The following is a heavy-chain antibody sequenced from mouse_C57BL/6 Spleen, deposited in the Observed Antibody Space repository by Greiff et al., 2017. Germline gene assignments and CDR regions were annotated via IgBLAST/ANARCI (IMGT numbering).Heavy chain of an antibody. Sequence: QVQLQPPGAELVKPGASVKLSCKASGYTFTSYWLHWVKQRPGQGLELIGMIHPNRGSTTYNAKFPSKATLTVDKSSSTAYMKLRSLTSEDSAVYDCARSIAQATLGLADWGQGTLVTVAA. J-gene: IGHJ3*01. CDR3: ARSIAQATLGLAD. CDR1: GYTFTSYW. V-gene: IGHV1-64*01. CDR2: IHPNRGST. D-gene: IGHD3-2*02.